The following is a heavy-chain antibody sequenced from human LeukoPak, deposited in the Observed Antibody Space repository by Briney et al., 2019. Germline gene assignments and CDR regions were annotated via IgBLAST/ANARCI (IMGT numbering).Heavy chain of an antibody. CDR2: ISSSSSYI. CDR1: GFTFSSYS. Sequence: GGSLRLSCAASGFTFSSYSMNWVRQVPGKGLEWVSSISSSSSYIYYADSVKGRFTISRDNAKNSLYLQMNSLRAEDTAVYYCARESTMIVVVPSLDIWGQGTMVTVSS. D-gene: IGHD3-22*01. V-gene: IGHV3-21*01. J-gene: IGHJ3*02. CDR3: ARESTMIVVVPSLDI.